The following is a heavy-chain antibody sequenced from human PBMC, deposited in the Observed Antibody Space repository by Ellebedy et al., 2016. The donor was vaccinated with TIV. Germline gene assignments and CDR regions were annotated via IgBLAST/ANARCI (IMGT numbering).Heavy chain of an antibody. Sequence: AASVKVSCKASGYTFTAYYIHWVRQAPGQGLEWMGWINPESGVTHYAQKFQGRVTMTRDSSISTAYMALSRLRSDDTAVYSCARDRSVITLIRGVIGNWGQGALVTVSS. V-gene: IGHV1-2*02. D-gene: IGHD3-10*01. J-gene: IGHJ4*02. CDR1: GYTFTAYY. CDR2: INPESGVT. CDR3: ARDRSVITLIRGVIGN.